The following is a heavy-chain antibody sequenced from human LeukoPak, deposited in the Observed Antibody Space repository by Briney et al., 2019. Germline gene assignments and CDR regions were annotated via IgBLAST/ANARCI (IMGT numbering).Heavy chain of an antibody. V-gene: IGHV4-39*01. CDR1: GGSISSSSYY. CDR3: ARQTGGYYDFWSGYYDHYYGMDV. CDR2: IYYSGST. Sequence: SETLSLTCTVSGGSISSSSYYWGWIRQPPGKGLEWIGSIYYSGSTYYNPSLKSRVTISVDTSKNQFSLKLSSVTAADMAVYYCARQTGGYYDFWSGYYDHYYGMDVWGQGTTVTVSS. D-gene: IGHD3-3*01. J-gene: IGHJ6*02.